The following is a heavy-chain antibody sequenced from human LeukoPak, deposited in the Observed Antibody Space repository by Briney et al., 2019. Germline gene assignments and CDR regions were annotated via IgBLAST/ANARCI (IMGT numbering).Heavy chain of an antibody. V-gene: IGHV3-21*01. CDR2: ISSSTSYI. CDR1: GFTFSSYS. CDR3: ARGDDYYDSSGYYFDY. J-gene: IGHJ4*02. Sequence: GGSLRLSCAASGFTFSSYSMNWIRQAPGKGLEWVSSISSSTSYIYYADSVKGRFTISRDNAKNSLYLQMNSLRAEDTAVYYCARGDDYYDSSGYYFDYWGQGTLSPSPQ. D-gene: IGHD3-22*01.